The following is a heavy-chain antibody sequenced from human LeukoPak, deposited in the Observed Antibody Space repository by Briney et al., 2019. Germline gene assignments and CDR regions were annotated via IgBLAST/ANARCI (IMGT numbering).Heavy chain of an antibody. CDR3: ARVMAAIWPHDAFDI. J-gene: IGHJ3*02. CDR1: GYSISSGHY. Sequence: SETLSLTCTVSGYSISSGHYWGWIRQPPGKGLEWIGSIYHSGSTYYNPSLKSRVTISVDTSKNQFSLELSSVTAADTAVYYCARVMAAIWPHDAFDIWGQGTMVTVSS. D-gene: IGHD2-2*01. CDR2: IYHSGST. V-gene: IGHV4-38-2*02.